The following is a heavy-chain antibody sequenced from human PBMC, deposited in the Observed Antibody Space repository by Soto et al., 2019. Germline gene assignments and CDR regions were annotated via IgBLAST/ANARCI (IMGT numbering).Heavy chain of an antibody. V-gene: IGHV4-31*03. CDR2: IYYSGST. Sequence: QVQLQESGPELVKPSQTLSLTCTVSGGSISSGGYYWSRIRQHPGQGLEWIGYIYYSGSTYYNPTLKSRVTVSVDTSKNQFSLMLSSVTAADTAVYYCARSLGVAAAGPFDYWGQGTLVTVSS. J-gene: IGHJ4*02. CDR1: GGSISSGGYY. CDR3: ARSLGVAAAGPFDY. D-gene: IGHD6-13*01.